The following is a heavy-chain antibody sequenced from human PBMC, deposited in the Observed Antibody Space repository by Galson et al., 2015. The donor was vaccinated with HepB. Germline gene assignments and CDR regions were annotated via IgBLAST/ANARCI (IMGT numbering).Heavy chain of an antibody. Sequence: SLRLSCAASGFTFSNAWMSWVRQAPGKGLEWVGRIKSKTDGGTTDYAAPVKGRFTISRDDSKNTLYLQMNSLKTEDTAVYYCTTGPCSSTSCYSDVIDYWGQGTLVTVSS. D-gene: IGHD2-2*02. CDR2: IKSKTDGGTT. CDR1: GFTFSNAW. J-gene: IGHJ4*02. V-gene: IGHV3-15*01. CDR3: TTGPCSSTSCYSDVIDY.